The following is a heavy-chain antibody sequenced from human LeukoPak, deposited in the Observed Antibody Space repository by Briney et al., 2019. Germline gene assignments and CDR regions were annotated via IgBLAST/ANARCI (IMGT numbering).Heavy chain of an antibody. CDR2: IYTSGST. J-gene: IGHJ4*02. D-gene: IGHD4-11*01. CDR3: ARGYDYSNYDAPSDY. V-gene: IGHV4-61*02. Sequence: SETLSLTCTVSGGSISSGSYYWSWIRQPAGKRLEWIGRIYTSGSTNYNPSLKSRVTISVDTSKNQFSLKLSSVTAADTAVYYCARGYDYSNYDAPSDYWGQGTLVTVSS. CDR1: GGSISSGSYY.